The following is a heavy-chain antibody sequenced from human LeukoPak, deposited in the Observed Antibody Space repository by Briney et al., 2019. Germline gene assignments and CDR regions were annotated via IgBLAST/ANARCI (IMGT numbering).Heavy chain of an antibody. CDR2: ISTSSSYI. Sequence: GGSLRLSCAASGFTFSSYSMNWVRQAPGKGLEWVSSISTSSSYIYYADSVKGRFTISRDNSKNTLYLRMNSLRAEDTAVYYCAKGYGWEASYYYYYMDVWGKGTTVTISS. CDR1: GFTFSSYS. CDR3: AKGYGWEASYYYYYMDV. D-gene: IGHD1-26*01. J-gene: IGHJ6*03. V-gene: IGHV3-21*01.